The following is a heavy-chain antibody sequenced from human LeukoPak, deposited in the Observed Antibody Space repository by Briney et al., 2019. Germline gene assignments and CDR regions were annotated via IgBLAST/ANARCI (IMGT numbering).Heavy chain of an antibody. V-gene: IGHV4-39*01. D-gene: IGHD2-21*02. CDR2: IYYSGST. Sequence: SETLSLTCTVSGGSISSSSYYWGWIRQPPGKGLEWIGSIYYSGSTYYNPSLKSRVTISVDTSKNQLSLKLSSVTAADTAVYYCARAPAYCGGDCPGGDAFDIWGQGTMVTVSS. CDR3: ARAPAYCGGDCPGGDAFDI. J-gene: IGHJ3*02. CDR1: GGSISSSSYY.